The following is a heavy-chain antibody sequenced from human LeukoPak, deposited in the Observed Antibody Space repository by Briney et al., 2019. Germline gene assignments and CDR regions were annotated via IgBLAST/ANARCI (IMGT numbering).Heavy chain of an antibody. J-gene: IGHJ4*02. Sequence: WASVKVSCKASGYTFTSYGISWVRQAPGQGLEWMGWISAYNGNTNYAQKLQGRVTMTRDMSTSTVYMELSSLRSEDTAVYYCARGRVYLDYWGQGTLVTVSS. V-gene: IGHV1-18*01. CDR2: ISAYNGNT. D-gene: IGHD6-6*01. CDR3: ARGRVYLDY. CDR1: GYTFTSYG.